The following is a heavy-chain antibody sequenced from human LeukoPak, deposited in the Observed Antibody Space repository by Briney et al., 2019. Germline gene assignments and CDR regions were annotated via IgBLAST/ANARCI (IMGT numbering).Heavy chain of an antibody. CDR1: GVSINTYS. CDR2: MSYTGST. CDR3: ARLFGQFSDYFGTADYYMDV. Sequence: SETLSLTCTVSGVSINTYSWSWVRQPPGKGLEWIGYMSYTGSTSYNPSLRSRVTISVDKSKNQFSLKLTSVTAADTAVYYCARLFGQFSDYFGTADYYMDVWGKGTTVTVSS. V-gene: IGHV4-59*01. D-gene: IGHD5/OR15-5a*01. J-gene: IGHJ6*03.